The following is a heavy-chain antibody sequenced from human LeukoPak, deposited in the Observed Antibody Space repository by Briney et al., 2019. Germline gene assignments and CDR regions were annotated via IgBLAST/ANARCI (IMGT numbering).Heavy chain of an antibody. CDR3: ATSGSGGSSDGSFDI. V-gene: IGHV3-7*01. CDR2: INQDGSEK. Sequence: AGGSLRLSCAASGFTFSIYWMSWVRQPPGKGLEWVANINQDGSEKYYADSVKGRFTISRGNAKNSLFLQMNSLRAEDTAAYYCATSGSGGSSDGSFDIWGQGTMVTVSS. D-gene: IGHD2-15*01. CDR1: GFTFSIYW. J-gene: IGHJ3*02.